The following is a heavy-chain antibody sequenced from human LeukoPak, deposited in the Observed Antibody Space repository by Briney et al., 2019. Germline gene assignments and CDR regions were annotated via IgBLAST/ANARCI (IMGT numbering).Heavy chain of an antibody. CDR3: SRDGTTRGDDYFPN. J-gene: IGHJ4*02. CDR2: IYLIGGST. V-gene: IGHV3-20*04. D-gene: IGHD2/OR15-2a*01. Sequence: GGSLRLSCALSGFKFYDYGMNWVRHVPGKGLEWISAIYLIGGSTHYADSVRGLFAIFRDNARNSMFLHLNSLRAEGTALYFWSRDGTTRGDDYFPNWGQGILVTVSS. CDR1: GFKFYDYG.